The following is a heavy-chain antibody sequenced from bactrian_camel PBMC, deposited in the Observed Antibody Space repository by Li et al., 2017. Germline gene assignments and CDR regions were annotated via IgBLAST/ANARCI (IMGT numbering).Heavy chain of an antibody. Sequence: HVQLVESGGGSVQAGGSLRLSCTPSGSIRYIYCMGWVRQAPGKGLEWVAQIAYDGWVTNYADSVKGRFTISQNNAKNTVYLQMNSLKPEDTGTYYCAADASIRSCLSGDGFAYWGQGTQVTVS. J-gene: IGHJ6*01. D-gene: IGHD1*01. CDR3: AADASIRSCLSGDGFAY. CDR2: IAYDGWVT. V-gene: IGHV3S6*01. CDR1: GSIRYIYC.